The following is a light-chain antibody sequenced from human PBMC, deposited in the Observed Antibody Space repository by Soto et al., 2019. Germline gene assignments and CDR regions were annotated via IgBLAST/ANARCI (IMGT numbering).Light chain of an antibody. J-gene: IGLJ1*01. V-gene: IGLV2-23*02. CDR2: EVN. Sequence: QSALTQPASVSGSPGQSITISCTGTSSNVGSYKLVSWYQQHPGKAPKLMIFEVNKRPSGVSNRFSVFKSGNTDSLTISGLKVEDEADYYCCSSGGSPTYVFGTGTKRTVL. CDR3: CSSGGSPTYV. CDR1: SSNVGSYKL.